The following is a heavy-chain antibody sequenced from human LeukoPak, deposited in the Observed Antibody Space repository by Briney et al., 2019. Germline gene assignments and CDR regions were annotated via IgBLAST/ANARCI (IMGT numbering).Heavy chain of an antibody. CDR2: ISYSGST. CDR3: AVGPHHYFDS. CDR1: GGSVNSGGYY. J-gene: IGHJ4*02. V-gene: IGHV4-31*03. Sequence: SETLSLTCTVSGGSVNSGGYYWSWIRQHPGKGLEWIGYISYSGSTYYNPSLKSRLTISLDTSKNQFSLRLSSVDAADAAVYFCAVGPHHYFDSWGQGTLVTVSS.